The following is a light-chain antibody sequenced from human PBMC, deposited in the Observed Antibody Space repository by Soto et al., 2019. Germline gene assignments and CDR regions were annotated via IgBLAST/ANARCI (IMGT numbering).Light chain of an antibody. Sequence: VTNSPGALSLATGERVALSCRASESVSTNLAWYQQKAGQAPRLLIYGASTRATGIPARFSGSGSGTEFTLTFSSLQSEDFPVYYCHLYSLWRPFAQGTKVDIK. CDR1: ESVSTN. CDR3: HLYSLWRP. V-gene: IGKV3-15*01. CDR2: GAS. J-gene: IGKJ1*01.